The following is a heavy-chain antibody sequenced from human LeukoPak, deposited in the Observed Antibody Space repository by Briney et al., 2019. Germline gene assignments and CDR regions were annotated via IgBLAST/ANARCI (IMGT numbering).Heavy chain of an antibody. CDR2: ISSSGSTI. CDR3: ARGGIWSCSGASCYGDYYYYGMDV. V-gene: IGHV3-48*03. D-gene: IGHD2-15*01. Sequence: GGSLRLSCAASGFTFSSYEMNWVRQAPGKGLEWVSYISSSGSTIYYADSVKGRFTISRDNAKNSLYLQMNSLRAEDTAVYYCARGGIWSCSGASCYGDYYYYGMDVWGQGTTVTVSS. CDR1: GFTFSSYE. J-gene: IGHJ6*02.